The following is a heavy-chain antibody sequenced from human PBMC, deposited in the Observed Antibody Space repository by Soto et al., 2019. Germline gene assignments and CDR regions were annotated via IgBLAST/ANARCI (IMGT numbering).Heavy chain of an antibody. CDR2: INWHGGST. CDR1: GFTFDDYG. V-gene: IGHV3-20*04. CDR3: ARLYSSGWYGPGRY. Sequence: EVQLVESGGGVVRPGGSLRLSCAASGFTFDDYGMSWVRQAPGKGLEWVSGINWHGGSTGYADSVKGRFTISRDNAKKSLYLQVNAVRAEDTALYCCARLYSSGWYGPGRYWGQGTLVTVSS. J-gene: IGHJ4*02. D-gene: IGHD6-19*01.